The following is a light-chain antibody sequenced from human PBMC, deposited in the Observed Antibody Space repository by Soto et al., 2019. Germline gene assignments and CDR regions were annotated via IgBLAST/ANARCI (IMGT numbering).Light chain of an antibody. CDR1: QGVSGGY. CDR3: QHYGSSPRT. Sequence: EIVLTQSPGTLSLSPGERATLSCRASQGVSGGYLAWYQQKPSQAPRLLIYGASSRATGIPNRFSGSESGTDFTLTISRLEPEDFAVYYCQHYGSSPRTFGQGTKVEIK. V-gene: IGKV3-20*01. J-gene: IGKJ1*01. CDR2: GAS.